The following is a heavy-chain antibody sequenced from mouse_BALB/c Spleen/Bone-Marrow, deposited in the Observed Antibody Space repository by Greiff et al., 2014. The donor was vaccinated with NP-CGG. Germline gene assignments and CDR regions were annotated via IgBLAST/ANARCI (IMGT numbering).Heavy chain of an antibody. V-gene: IGHV1-5*01. CDR3: TRDGFYRYDETMDY. D-gene: IGHD2-14*01. Sequence: VHVKQSGTVLARPGASVKMSCKASGYTFTTYWMHWVKQRPGQGLEWIGAVSPGNSDTTYNQKFKGKAKLTAVTSTSTAYMELSSLTNEDSEVYFCTRDGFYRYDETMDYWGQGTSVTVSS. CDR2: VSPGNSDT. J-gene: IGHJ4*01. CDR1: GYTFTTYW.